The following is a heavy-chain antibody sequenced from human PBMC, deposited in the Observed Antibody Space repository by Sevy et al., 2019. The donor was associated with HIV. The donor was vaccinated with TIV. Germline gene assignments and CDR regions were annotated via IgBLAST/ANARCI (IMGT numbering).Heavy chain of an antibody. CDR1: GITVSSNY. CDR3: ARAVEDYSDSSGWDWYFDL. CDR2: IFTSPNT. Sequence: WGSLRLSCAVSGITVSSNYMGWVRQAPGKGLQWVSGIFTSPNTHFADYLKGRFSISRDNSKNTLSLQMNSLSAEDTAVYYCARAVEDYSDSSGWDWYFDLWGRGTLVTVSS. J-gene: IGHJ2*01. V-gene: IGHV3-66*01. D-gene: IGHD3-22*01.